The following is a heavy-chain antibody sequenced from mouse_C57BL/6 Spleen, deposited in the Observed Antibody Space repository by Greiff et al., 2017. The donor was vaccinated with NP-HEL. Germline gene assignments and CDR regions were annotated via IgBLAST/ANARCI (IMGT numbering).Heavy chain of an antibody. CDR1: GYAFTNYL. D-gene: IGHD2-2*01. CDR2: INPGSGGT. CDR3: ASVCYGYDDAMDY. J-gene: IGHJ4*01. Sequence: VQLQQSGAELVRPGTSVKVSCKASGYAFTNYLIEWVKQRPGQGLEWIGVINPGSGGTNYNEKFKGKATLTADKSSSTAYMQLSSLTSEDSAVYFCASVCYGYDDAMDYWGQGTSVTVSS. V-gene: IGHV1-54*01.